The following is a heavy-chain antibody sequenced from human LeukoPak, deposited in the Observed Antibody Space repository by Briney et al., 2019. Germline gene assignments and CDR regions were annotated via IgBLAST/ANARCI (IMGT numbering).Heavy chain of an antibody. CDR3: ARGGSSGWYLGDFEY. D-gene: IGHD6-19*01. CDR1: GFTFSSYA. J-gene: IGHJ4*02. CDR2: ISYDGSNK. Sequence: PGGSLRLSCAASGFTFSSYAMSWVRQAPGKGLEWVAVISYDGSNKYYTDSVKGRFTISRDNSKNTLYVQMNSVRAEDTAVYYCARGGSSGWYLGDFEYWGQGTLVTVSS. V-gene: IGHV3-30-3*01.